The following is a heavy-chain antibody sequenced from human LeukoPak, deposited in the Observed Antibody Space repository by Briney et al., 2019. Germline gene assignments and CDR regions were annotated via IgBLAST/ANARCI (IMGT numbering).Heavy chain of an antibody. CDR3: ARGYSSSWRRGFDY. CDR2: IYFGGKT. Sequence: PSETLSLTCTVSGASVSSGNYYWGWFRQPPRKGLEWIGSIYFGGKTYYNPSLKSRVTISVDTSKNHFSLRLSSVTAADTAVYYCARGYSSSWRRGFDYWGQGTLVTVSS. CDR1: GASVSSGNYY. D-gene: IGHD6-13*01. V-gene: IGHV4-39*07. J-gene: IGHJ4*02.